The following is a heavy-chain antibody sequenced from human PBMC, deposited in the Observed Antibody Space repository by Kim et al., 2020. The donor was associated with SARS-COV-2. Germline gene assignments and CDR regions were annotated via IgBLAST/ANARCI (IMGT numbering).Heavy chain of an antibody. Sequence: ASVKVSCKASGYTFTSYGISWVRQAPGQGLEWMGWISAYNGNTNYAQKLQGRVTMTTDTSTSTAYMELRSLRSDDTAVYYCARAPKHTRSYNWFDPWGQGTLVTVSS. CDR3: ARAPKHTRSYNWFDP. J-gene: IGHJ5*02. CDR1: GYTFTSYG. D-gene: IGHD2-21*01. CDR2: ISAYNGNT. V-gene: IGHV1-18*01.